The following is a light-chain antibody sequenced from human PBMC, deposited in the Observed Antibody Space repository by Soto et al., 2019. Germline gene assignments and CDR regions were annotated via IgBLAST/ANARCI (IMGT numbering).Light chain of an antibody. V-gene: IGLV2-23*01. CDR3: CSYAGSSTLV. Sequence: QSAPTQPASVSGSPGQSITISCTGTSSDVGSYNLVSWYQQHPGKAPKLMIYEGSKRPSGVSNRVSGSKSGNTASLTISGLQAEDEADYYCCSYAGSSTLVFGGGTKLTVL. CDR1: SSDVGSYNL. J-gene: IGLJ3*02. CDR2: EGS.